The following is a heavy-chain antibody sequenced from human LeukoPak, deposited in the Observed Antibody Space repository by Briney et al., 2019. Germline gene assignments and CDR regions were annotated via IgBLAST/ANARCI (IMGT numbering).Heavy chain of an antibody. CDR2: IYWLSQRI. D-gene: IGHD1-26*01. CDR1: GSNLPDYA. V-gene: IGHV3-9*01. CDR3: ARPQWELEIGAFDI. Sequence: GGSLRLSCVFSGSNLPDYAMHWVRQAPGKGLEWVSGIYWLSQRIDYADSVKGRFTVSRDNAKNSLFLQMNSLRPEDTAVYYCARPQWELEIGAFDIWGQGTMVTVSS. J-gene: IGHJ3*02.